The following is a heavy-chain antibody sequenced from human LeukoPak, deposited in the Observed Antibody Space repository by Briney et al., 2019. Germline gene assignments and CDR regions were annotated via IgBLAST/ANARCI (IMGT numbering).Heavy chain of an antibody. J-gene: IGHJ5*02. Sequence: SETLSLTCAVYGGSFSGYYWSWIRQPPGNGLDWIGEINHSASTNYNPSLKSRVTISVDTSKNQFSLKLSSVTAADTAVYYCARVGGTGWFDPWGQGTLVTVSS. V-gene: IGHV4-34*01. CDR2: INHSAST. CDR3: ARVGGTGWFDP. D-gene: IGHD1-1*01. CDR1: GGSFSGYY.